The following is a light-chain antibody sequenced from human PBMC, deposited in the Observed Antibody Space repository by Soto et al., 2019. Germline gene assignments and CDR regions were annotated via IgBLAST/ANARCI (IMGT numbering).Light chain of an antibody. CDR2: DAF. Sequence: EIVLTQSPATLCLSPGEGATLSCRASQSIRSYLAWYQQKPGQAPRLLIYDAFNRATGIPARFSGSGSGTDFTLTISSLEPEDVGVYYCQQRSSWPWTFGQGTKVEIK. CDR3: QQRSSWPWT. V-gene: IGKV3-11*01. CDR1: QSIRSY. J-gene: IGKJ1*01.